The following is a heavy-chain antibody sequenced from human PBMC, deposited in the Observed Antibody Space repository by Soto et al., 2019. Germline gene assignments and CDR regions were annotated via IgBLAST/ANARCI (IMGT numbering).Heavy chain of an antibody. D-gene: IGHD6-19*01. V-gene: IGHV1-18*01. CDR3: ARASAGALYDF. J-gene: IGHJ4*02. CDR1: GYIFTNYG. CDR2: ISGYNGYP. Sequence: QGQLVQSGAEVRKPGSSVNVSCKTSGYIFTNYGVAWVRKAPVQGLELVAWISGYNGYPKHTQKFQDRVTVTTDTTTRTGYMELRNLRSDATAVYYCARASAGALYDFLVQGTLVTVSS.